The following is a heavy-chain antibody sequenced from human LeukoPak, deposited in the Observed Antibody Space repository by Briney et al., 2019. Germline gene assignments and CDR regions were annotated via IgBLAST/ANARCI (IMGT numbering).Heavy chain of an antibody. CDR2: ISYDGSNK. J-gene: IGHJ4*02. CDR1: GFTFSSYA. V-gene: IGHV3-30-3*01. Sequence: PGGSLRLSCAASGFTFSSYAMHWVRQAPGKGLEWVAVISYDGSNKYYADSVKGRFTISRDNSKNTLYLQMNSLRAEDTAVYYCARENPTYSLDYWGQGTLVTVSS. CDR3: ARENPTYSLDY. D-gene: IGHD2/OR15-2a*01.